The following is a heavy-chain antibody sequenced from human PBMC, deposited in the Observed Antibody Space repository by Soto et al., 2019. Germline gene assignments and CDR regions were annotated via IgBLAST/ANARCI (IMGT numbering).Heavy chain of an antibody. Sequence: PGGSLRLSCAASGFTFSSYAMTWVRQAPGKGLEWVALINGGGDSAYYADSVKGRFTISRDNFKNTLFLQMNSRRGEDTAVYYWSRGANIDYRGQGTMFTVSP. CDR3: SRGANIDY. CDR1: GFTFSSYA. J-gene: IGHJ4*02. V-gene: IGHV3-23*01. CDR2: INGGGDSA.